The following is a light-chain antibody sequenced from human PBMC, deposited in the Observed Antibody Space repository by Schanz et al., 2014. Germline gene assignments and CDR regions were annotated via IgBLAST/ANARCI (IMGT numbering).Light chain of an antibody. CDR2: GAS. CDR3: QQYDNLPLT. Sequence: DIQMTQSPSSLSASVGDRVTITCRASQSISSYLNWYQQKPGKAPKLLIYGASSLQSGVPSRFSGSDSGTDFTLTISSLQPEDVATYYCQQYDNLPLTFGPGTKVDIK. V-gene: IGKV1-39*01. CDR1: QSISSY. J-gene: IGKJ3*01.